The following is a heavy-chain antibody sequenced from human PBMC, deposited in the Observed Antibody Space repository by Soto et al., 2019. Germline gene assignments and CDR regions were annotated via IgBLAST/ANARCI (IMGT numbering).Heavy chain of an antibody. CDR3: ARDVNGDYRWFDP. D-gene: IGHD4-17*01. CDR1: GGSISSYY. J-gene: IGHJ5*02. CDR2: IYYSGST. Sequence: SETLSLTCTVSGGSISSYYWSWIRQPPGKGLEWIGYIYYSGSTNYNPSLKSRVTISVDTSKNQFSLKLSSVTAADTAVYYCARDVNGDYRWFDPWGQGTLVTVSS. V-gene: IGHV4-59*01.